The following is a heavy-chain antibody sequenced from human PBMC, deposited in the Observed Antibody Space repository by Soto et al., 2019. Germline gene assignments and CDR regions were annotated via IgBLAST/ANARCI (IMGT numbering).Heavy chain of an antibody. CDR2: VNPSDSRT. CDR1: GYSFTVYC. Sequence: PGETLKISCEASGYSFTVYCIVWVLQMPGKGLEWMGIVNPSDSRTKYSPSFQGQVTISADTSTSTTYLQWTSLKASDTAMYYCARGNVANWFGPWGQGTLVTVSS. CDR3: ARGNVANWFGP. J-gene: IGHJ5*02. V-gene: IGHV5-51*01.